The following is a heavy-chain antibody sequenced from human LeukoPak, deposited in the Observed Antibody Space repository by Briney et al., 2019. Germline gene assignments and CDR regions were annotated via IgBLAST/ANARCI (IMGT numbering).Heavy chain of an antibody. D-gene: IGHD3-9*01. V-gene: IGHV4-59*12. CDR1: GGSISSYY. CDR2: IYYSGST. Sequence: SETLSLTCTVSGGSISSYYWSWIRQPPGKGLEWIGYIYYSGSTNYNPSLKSRVTISVDTSKNQFSLKLSSVTAADTAVYYCARDHTPYDILTGYYPTPFDYWGQGTLVTVSS. J-gene: IGHJ4*02. CDR3: ARDHTPYDILTGYYPTPFDY.